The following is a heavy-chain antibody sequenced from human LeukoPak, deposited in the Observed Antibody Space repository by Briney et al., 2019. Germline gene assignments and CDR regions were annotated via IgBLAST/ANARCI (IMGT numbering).Heavy chain of an antibody. CDR3: ARDQGSLTRSWYTGY. V-gene: IGHV1-2*06. D-gene: IGHD6-13*01. Sequence: ASVKVSCKASGYTFTGYHIHWVRQAPGQGLERMGRINPYSGDTNFAQKFQGRVTMTRDTSITTAYMDLSSLTPDDTAVYFCARDQGSLTRSWYTGYWGQGTQVTVSS. CDR2: INPYSGDT. CDR1: GYTFTGYH. J-gene: IGHJ4*02.